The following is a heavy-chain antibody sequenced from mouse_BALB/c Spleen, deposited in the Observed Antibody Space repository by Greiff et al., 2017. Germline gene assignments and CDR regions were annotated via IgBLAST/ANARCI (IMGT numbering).Heavy chain of an antibody. J-gene: IGHJ2*01. CDR3: ARPYRYDGGAFDY. Sequence: EVMLVESGGGLVKPGGSLKLSCAASGFTFSDYYMYWVRQTPEKRLEWVATISDGGSYTYYPDSVKGRFTISRDNAKNNLYLQMSSLKSEDTAMYYCARPYRYDGGAFDYWGQGTTLTVSS. CDR2: ISDGGSYT. CDR1: GFTFSDYY. V-gene: IGHV5-4*02. D-gene: IGHD2-14*01.